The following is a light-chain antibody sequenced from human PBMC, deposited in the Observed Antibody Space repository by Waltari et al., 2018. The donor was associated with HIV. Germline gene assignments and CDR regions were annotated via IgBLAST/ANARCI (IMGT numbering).Light chain of an antibody. V-gene: IGLV6-57*03. CDR1: SCSIARNY. CDR2: EDD. Sequence: NFMLTQPPSVSESPGKTVTISCTRPSCSIARNYVQCYQQRPGSAPTTLIYEDDQRPSGVPDRFSGSIDTSSNSASLTISGLKTEDEADYYCQSFDTSNQWIFGGGTKLTVL. CDR3: QSFDTSNQWI. J-gene: IGLJ2*01.